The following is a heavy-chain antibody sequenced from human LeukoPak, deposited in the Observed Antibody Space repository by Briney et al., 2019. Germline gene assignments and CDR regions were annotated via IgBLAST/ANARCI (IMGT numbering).Heavy chain of an antibody. J-gene: IGHJ4*02. V-gene: IGHV1-69*13. Sequence: ASVKVSCKASGGTFSSYAISWVRQAPGQGLEWMGGIIPIFGTANYAQKFQGRVTITADESTSTAYMELSSLRSEDTAVYYCARPTPLRTAVGPVDYWGQGTLVTVSS. CDR2: IIPIFGTA. CDR3: ARPTPLRTAVGPVDY. D-gene: IGHD6-19*01. CDR1: GGTFSSYA.